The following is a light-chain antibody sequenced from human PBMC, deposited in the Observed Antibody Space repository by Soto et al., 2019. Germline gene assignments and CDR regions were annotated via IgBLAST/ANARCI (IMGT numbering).Light chain of an antibody. V-gene: IGLV2-14*01. CDR2: EVS. CDR3: SSFTSIPTSNYV. Sequence: QSALTQPVSVSGSPGQSITISCTGVTSDVGGYNYVSWYQQRPGKAPKLMLYEVSNRPSGVSNRFSGSKSGNTASLTISGLQTEDEGDYYYSSFTSIPTSNYVFGTGTKVTVL. J-gene: IGLJ1*01. CDR1: TSDVGGYNY.